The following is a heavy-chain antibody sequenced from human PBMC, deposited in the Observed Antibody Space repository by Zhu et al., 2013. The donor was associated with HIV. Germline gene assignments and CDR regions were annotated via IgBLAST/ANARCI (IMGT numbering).Heavy chain of an antibody. D-gene: IGHD3-16*01. CDR1: GASVSSTVYY. J-gene: IGHJ4*02. CDR2: IYDTGNS. Sequence: QVQLQESGPGLVKPSETLSLTCAVSGASVSSTVYYWTWIRQPPGKELEWIGHIYDTGNSDYNPSLRSRVTMSLDTSKNQFSLKVTSVTAADTAVYYCAGGREAYYFNYWGQGTLVTVSS. V-gene: IGHV4-61*08. CDR3: AGGREAYYFNY.